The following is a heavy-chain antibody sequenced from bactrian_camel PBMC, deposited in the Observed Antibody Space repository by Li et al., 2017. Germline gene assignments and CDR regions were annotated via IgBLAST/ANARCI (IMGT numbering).Heavy chain of an antibody. V-gene: IGHV3-2*01. J-gene: IGHJ4*01. CDR1: GYTRSRHC. CDR2: TSSNTV. Sequence: HVQLVESGGGSVQAGGSLTLSCVTSGYTRSRHCMGWFRQAPGKDREAVATTSSNTVYYADSVKGRFTVARGDTKNTMYLQMNSLTPEDTAMYSCAVNAFCSGTYWPAVYMNWGRGTQVTVS. CDR3: AVNAFCSGTYWPAVYMN. D-gene: IGHD2*01.